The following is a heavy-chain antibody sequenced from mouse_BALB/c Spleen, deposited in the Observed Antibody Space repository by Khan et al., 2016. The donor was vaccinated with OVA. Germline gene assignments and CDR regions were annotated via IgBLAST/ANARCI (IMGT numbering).Heavy chain of an antibody. CDR3: VRDYWDVFAY. CDR1: GFNIKDTY. V-gene: IGHV14-3*02. CDR2: IDPANGNT. J-gene: IGHJ3*01. D-gene: IGHD4-1*01. Sequence: VQLQQSGAELVKPGASVKLSCTASGFNIKDTYMHWVKQRHEQGLEWIGRIDPANGNTKCDPKFQGKATITADPSSNTAYLQLSSLTSEDTAVYYGVRDYWDVFAYWGQGTLVTVSA.